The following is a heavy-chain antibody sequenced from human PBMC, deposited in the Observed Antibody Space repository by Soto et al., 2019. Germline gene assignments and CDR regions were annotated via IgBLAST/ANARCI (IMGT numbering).Heavy chain of an antibody. CDR2: IDPSDSYT. CDR3: ARHLAYYYDSSGYYFD. Sequence: GESLKISCNGPGYIFTSYWISWGRQMPGKGLEWMGRIDPSDSYTNYSPSFQGHVTISADKSISTAYLQWSSLKASDTAMYYCARHLAYYYDSSGYYFDWGQGTLVTVSS. V-gene: IGHV5-10-1*01. D-gene: IGHD3-22*01. J-gene: IGHJ4*02. CDR1: GYIFTSYW.